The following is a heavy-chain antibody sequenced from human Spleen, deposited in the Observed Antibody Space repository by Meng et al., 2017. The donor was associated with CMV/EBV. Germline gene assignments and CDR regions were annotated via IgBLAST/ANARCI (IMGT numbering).Heavy chain of an antibody. Sequence: LTCAVYGGSFSGYYWSWIRQPPGKGLEWIGEINHSGSTNYNPSLKSRVTISVDTSKNQFSLKLSSVTAADTAVYYCARAYPYSGYDGWGQGTLVTVSS. CDR1: GGSFSGYY. D-gene: IGHD5-12*01. V-gene: IGHV4-34*01. J-gene: IGHJ4*02. CDR2: INHSGST. CDR3: ARAYPYSGYDG.